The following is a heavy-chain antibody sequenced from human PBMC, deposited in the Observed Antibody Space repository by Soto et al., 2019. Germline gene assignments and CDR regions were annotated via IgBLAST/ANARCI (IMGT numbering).Heavy chain of an antibody. Sequence: ASVKVSCKASGYTFTSYGISWVRQAPGQGXEWMGWISAYNGNTNYAQKLQGRVTMTTDTSTSTAYMELRSLRSDDTAVYYCARDWFTYYYDSSGYYYLDPFDIWGQGTMVTVSS. J-gene: IGHJ3*02. CDR1: GYTFTSYG. D-gene: IGHD3-22*01. CDR2: ISAYNGNT. CDR3: ARDWFTYYYDSSGYYYLDPFDI. V-gene: IGHV1-18*01.